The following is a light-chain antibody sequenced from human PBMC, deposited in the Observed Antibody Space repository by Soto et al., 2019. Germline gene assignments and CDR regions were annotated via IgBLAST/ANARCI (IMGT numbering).Light chain of an antibody. Sequence: EIVLTQSPASLSLSPGNTATLSCRASQSVTSYLAWYLHRPVKAPRLLFYDSSSRSPDFRVRYSDNGYGKDLTCTISGLLPEDFSVYSCQHRNNWPPIFSFGPGTKVDIK. CDR1: QSVTSY. V-gene: IGKV3-11*01. J-gene: IGKJ3*01. CDR2: DSS. CDR3: QHRNNWPPIFS.